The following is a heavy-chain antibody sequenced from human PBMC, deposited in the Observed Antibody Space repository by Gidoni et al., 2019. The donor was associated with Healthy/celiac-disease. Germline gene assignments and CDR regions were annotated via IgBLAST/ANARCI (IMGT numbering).Heavy chain of an antibody. Sequence: QVQLVQSGAEVKKPGSSVKVSCKASGGTFSSYAISWVRPAPGQGLEWMGGIIPIFGTANYAQKFQGRVTITADESTSTAYMELSSLRSEDTAVYYCARDHYSHIVVVTAISRSGWYFDLWGRGTLVTVSS. CDR2: IIPIFGTA. CDR1: GGTFSSYA. CDR3: ARDHYSHIVVVTAISRSGWYFDL. D-gene: IGHD2-21*02. V-gene: IGHV1-69*01. J-gene: IGHJ2*01.